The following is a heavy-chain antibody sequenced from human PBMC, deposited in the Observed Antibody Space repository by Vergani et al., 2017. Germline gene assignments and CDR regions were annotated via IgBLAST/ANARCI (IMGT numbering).Heavy chain of an antibody. CDR3: ARIRRYCSSTSCQSGWFDP. Sequence: QVTLKGSGPVLVKPTETLTLTCTVSGFSLSNARMGVSWIRQPPGKALEWLAHIFSNDEKSYSTSLKSRLTISKDTSKSQVVLTMTNLDPVDTATYYCARIRRYCSSTSCQSGWFDPWGQGTLVTVSS. CDR2: IFSNDEK. J-gene: IGHJ5*02. V-gene: IGHV2-26*01. D-gene: IGHD2-2*01. CDR1: GFSLSNARMG.